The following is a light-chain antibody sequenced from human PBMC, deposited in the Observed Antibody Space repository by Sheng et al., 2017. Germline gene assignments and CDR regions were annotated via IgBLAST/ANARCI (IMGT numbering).Light chain of an antibody. CDR2: DAS. CDR1: QGISSA. CDR3: QQFNSYPLT. Sequence: AIQLTQSPSSLSASVGDRVTITCRASQGISSALAWYQQKPGKTPKLLIYDASSLESAVPSRFSGSGSGTYFTLTISSLQPEDFATYHCQQFNSYPLTFGGGTKVEIK. J-gene: IGKJ4*01. V-gene: IGKV1-13*02.